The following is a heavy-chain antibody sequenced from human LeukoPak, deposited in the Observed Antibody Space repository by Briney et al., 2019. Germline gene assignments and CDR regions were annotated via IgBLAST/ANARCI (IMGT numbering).Heavy chain of an antibody. Sequence: GGSLRLSCAASGFTFSNHGFHWVRQAPGKGLEWVAVIWYDGSKKFYADSVKGRFTISRDNAKNSLYLQMNSLRAEDTAVYYCTRTHIAQYDFWTASLWGQGTLVTVSS. D-gene: IGHD3-3*01. CDR2: IWYDGSKK. J-gene: IGHJ4*02. CDR1: GFTFSNHG. CDR3: TRTHIAQYDFWTASL. V-gene: IGHV3-33*01.